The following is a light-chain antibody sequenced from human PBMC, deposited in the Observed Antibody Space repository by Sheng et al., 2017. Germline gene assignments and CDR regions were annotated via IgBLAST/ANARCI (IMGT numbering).Light chain of an antibody. V-gene: IGKV3-15*01. Sequence: EIVMTQSPATLSVSPGERATLSCRASQSIGSHLAWYQQKLGQGPRLLIYGAATRATGIPARFSGSGSGTEFTLTISRLEPEDFAVYFCQQYGSSPRTFGQGTKVEIK. CDR3: QQYGSSPRT. J-gene: IGKJ1*01. CDR1: QSIGSH. CDR2: GAA.